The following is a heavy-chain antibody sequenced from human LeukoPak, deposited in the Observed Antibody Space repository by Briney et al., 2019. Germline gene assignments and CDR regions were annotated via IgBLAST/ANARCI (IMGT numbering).Heavy chain of an antibody. CDR2: IYPGDSDA. CDR3: ARQDLMTTSNWFDP. CDR1: GYSFTNYW. D-gene: IGHD4-11*01. V-gene: IGHV5-51*01. J-gene: IGHJ5*02. Sequence: GESLKISCEGSGYSFTNYWIGWVRQMPGKGLEWMGIIYPGDSDARYSPSFQGQVTISADKSISTAYLQWSSLKASDTAMYYCARQDLMTTSNWFDPWGQGTLVTVSS.